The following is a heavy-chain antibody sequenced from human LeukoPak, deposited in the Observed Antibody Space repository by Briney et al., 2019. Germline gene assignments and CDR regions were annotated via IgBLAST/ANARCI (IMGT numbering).Heavy chain of an antibody. CDR1: GGSISSYY. J-gene: IGHJ4*02. D-gene: IGHD2-2*01. V-gene: IGHV4-59*01. CDR3: ARDGGYCSSTSCPGLDY. Sequence: SETLSPTCTVSGGSISSYYWSWIRQPPGKGLEWIGYIYYSGSTNYNPSLKSRVTISVDTSKNQFSLKLSSVTAADTAVYYCARDGGYCSSTSCPGLDYWGQGTLVTVSS. CDR2: IYYSGST.